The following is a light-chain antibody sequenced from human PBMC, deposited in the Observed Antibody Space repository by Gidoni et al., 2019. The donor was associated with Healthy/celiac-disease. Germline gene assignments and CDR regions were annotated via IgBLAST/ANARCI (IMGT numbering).Light chain of an antibody. V-gene: IGKV3-11*01. CDR1: QSVSSY. Sequence: EIALSQSPATLSLSPGERATLSCRASQSVSSYLAWYQQKPGQAPRLLMYDASNRATGIPARFSGSGSGTDFTLAISSLEPEDFAVYCCQQRSNWPLCSFGQGTKLEIK. CDR2: DAS. J-gene: IGKJ2*04. CDR3: QQRSNWPLCS.